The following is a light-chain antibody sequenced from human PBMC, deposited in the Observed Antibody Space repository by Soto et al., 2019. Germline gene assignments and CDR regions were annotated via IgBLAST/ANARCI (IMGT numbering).Light chain of an antibody. CDR3: CSYAGGYFFEVI. CDR1: SSDVGGYNY. J-gene: IGLJ2*01. Sequence: QSALTQPRSVSGSPGQSVTISCTGTSSDVGGYNYVSWYQQHPDKAPKLIIYDVTKRPSGVPDRFSGSKSGNTASLTISGLQTEDEAHYYCCSYAGGYFFEVIFGGGTKLTVL. CDR2: DVT. V-gene: IGLV2-11*01.